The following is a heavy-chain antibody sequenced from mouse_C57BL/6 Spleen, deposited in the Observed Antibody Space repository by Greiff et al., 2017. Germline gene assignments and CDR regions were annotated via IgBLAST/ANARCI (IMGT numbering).Heavy chain of an antibody. CDR2: INPSTGGT. J-gene: IGHJ1*03. V-gene: IGHV1-42*01. CDR3: TRRGSPYWDFCG. CDR1: GYSFTGYY. Sequence: VQLQQSGPELVKPGASVKISCKASGYSFTGYYMNWVKQSPEKSLEWIGEINPSTGGTTYNQKFKATATLTVEKSSSTAYMQLKSLTSEDSAVYYCTRRGSPYWDFCGWGTGATVTVSS.